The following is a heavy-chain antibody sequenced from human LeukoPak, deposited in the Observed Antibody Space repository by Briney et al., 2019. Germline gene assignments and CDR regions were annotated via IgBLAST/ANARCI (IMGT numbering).Heavy chain of an antibody. CDR3: ARNYYDSSGYGSLNWFDP. CDR2: ISAYNGNT. Sequence: GASVEVSCKASGYTFTSYGISWVRQAPGQGLEWMGWISAYNGNTNYAQKLQGRVTMTTDTSTSTAYMELRSLRSDDTAVYYCARNYYDSSGYGSLNWFDPWGQGTLVTVSS. CDR1: GYTFTSYG. D-gene: IGHD3-22*01. J-gene: IGHJ5*02. V-gene: IGHV1-18*01.